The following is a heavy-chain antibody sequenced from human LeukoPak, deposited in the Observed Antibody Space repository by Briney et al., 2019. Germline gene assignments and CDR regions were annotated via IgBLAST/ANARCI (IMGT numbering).Heavy chain of an antibody. CDR2: IYTSGST. Sequence: SETLSLTCTVSGGSISSYYWSWIRQPPGKGLEWIGRIYTSGSTDYNPSLKSRVSISADTSKNQFSLKLSSVTAADTAVYYCATGQRTYYYDSSGPIPWNFDLWGRGTLVTVSS. J-gene: IGHJ2*01. D-gene: IGHD3-22*01. V-gene: IGHV4-4*07. CDR1: GGSISSYY. CDR3: ATGQRTYYYDSSGPIPWNFDL.